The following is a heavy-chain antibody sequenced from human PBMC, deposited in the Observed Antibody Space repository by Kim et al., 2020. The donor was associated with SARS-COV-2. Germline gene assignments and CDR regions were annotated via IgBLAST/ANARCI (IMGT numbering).Heavy chain of an antibody. V-gene: IGHV1-69*04. CDR3: ARDYSTAVAGPRFDY. J-gene: IGHJ4*02. Sequence: RKFQGRGSITADKSTSKAYMELSSLRSEDTAVYYCARDYSTAVAGPRFDYWGQGTLVTVSS. D-gene: IGHD6-19*01.